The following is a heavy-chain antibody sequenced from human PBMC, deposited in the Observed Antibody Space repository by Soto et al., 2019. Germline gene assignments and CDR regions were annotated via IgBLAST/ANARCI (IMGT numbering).Heavy chain of an antibody. CDR2: INAGKGNT. J-gene: IGHJ6*02. D-gene: IGHD2-15*01. CDR1: GYSFTTYA. CDR3: ARDAGDMTDYYYYYGMDV. V-gene: IGHV1-3*05. Sequence: QVQLVQSGAEEKKPGASVKVSCKASGYSFTTYALHWVRQAPGQRLEWMGWINAGKGNTKYSQKFQGRDTITRDTSASTDNMELSSLRSEDTAVYYCARDAGDMTDYYYYYGMDVWGQGTTVTVS.